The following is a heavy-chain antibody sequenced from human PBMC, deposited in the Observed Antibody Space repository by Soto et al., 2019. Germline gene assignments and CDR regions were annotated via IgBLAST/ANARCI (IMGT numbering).Heavy chain of an antibody. Sequence: SETLSLTCTVSGGSISSSSYYWGWIRQPPGKGLEWIGSIYYSGSTYYNPSLNSRVTISVDTSKNQCILKLSSVSSGDTAVDHCAGHGGFWSGRNWFGPWGQGTLVTVSS. CDR1: GGSISSSSYY. CDR2: IYYSGST. V-gene: IGHV4-39*01. J-gene: IGHJ5*02. CDR3: AGHGGFWSGRNWFGP. D-gene: IGHD3-3*01.